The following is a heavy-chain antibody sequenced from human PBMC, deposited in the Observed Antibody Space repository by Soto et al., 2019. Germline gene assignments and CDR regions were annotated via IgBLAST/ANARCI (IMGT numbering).Heavy chain of an antibody. D-gene: IGHD1-26*01. J-gene: IGHJ6*02. V-gene: IGHV3-23*01. CDR3: AKGERPRSYYYYGMDV. CDR1: GFTFSSYA. Sequence: PGGSLRLSCASSGFTFSSYAMILVRQAPGKGLEWVSAISGSGGSTYYADSVKGRFTISRDNSKNTLYLQMNSLRAEDTAVYYCAKGERPRSYYYYGMDVWGQGTTVTVSS. CDR2: ISGSGGST.